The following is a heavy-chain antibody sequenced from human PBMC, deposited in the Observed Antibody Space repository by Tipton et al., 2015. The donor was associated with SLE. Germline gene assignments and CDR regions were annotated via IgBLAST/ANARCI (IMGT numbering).Heavy chain of an antibody. V-gene: IGHV4-38-2*02. CDR2: SYHSGST. CDR1: GYSISSGFY. D-gene: IGHD4-17*01. CDR3: ARDQTTTGTYAFEM. J-gene: IGHJ3*02. Sequence: TLSLTCAVSGYSISSGFYWCWIRQPPGKGLEWIGSSYHSGSTYYNPSLKSRVTISVDTSTNQFSLKLSSVTAAATAGYYCARDQTTTGTYAFEMWGQGTIVTVSS.